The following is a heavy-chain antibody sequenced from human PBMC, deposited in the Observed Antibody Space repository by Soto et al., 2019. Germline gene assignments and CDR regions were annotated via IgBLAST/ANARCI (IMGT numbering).Heavy chain of an antibody. Sequence: RASVKVSCKASGGTFSSYAIGWVRQAPGQGLEWMGGIIPIFGTANYAQKFQGRVTITADESTSTAYMELNSLRAEDTAVYYCAKGGGSISMVRGAGMDVWGQGTTVTV. CDR1: GGTFSSYA. D-gene: IGHD3-10*01. J-gene: IGHJ6*02. CDR2: IIPIFGTA. CDR3: AKGGGSISMVRGAGMDV. V-gene: IGHV1-69*13.